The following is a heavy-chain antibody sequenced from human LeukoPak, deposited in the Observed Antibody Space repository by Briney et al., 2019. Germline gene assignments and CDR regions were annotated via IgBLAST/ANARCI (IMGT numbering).Heavy chain of an antibody. V-gene: IGHV4-4*07. CDR3: ARHRSRDTMIVRDYFDY. CDR2: FYTSGST. D-gene: IGHD3-22*01. CDR1: GGSISSYY. Sequence: SETLSLTCTVSGGSISSYYWNWIRQPAGKGLEWIGRFYTSGSTNYNPSLKSRVTMSVDTSKNQFSLKLSSVTAADTAVYYCARHRSRDTMIVRDYFDYRGQGTLVTVSS. J-gene: IGHJ4*02.